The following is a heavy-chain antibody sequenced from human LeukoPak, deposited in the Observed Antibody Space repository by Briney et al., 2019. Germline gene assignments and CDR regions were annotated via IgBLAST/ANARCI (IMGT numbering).Heavy chain of an antibody. V-gene: IGHV3-30*18. Sequence: PGGALRLSFAASGFPFSSYGMHWVRPAPGKGRGWVAVISYDGSKKYYSDSVKGRFTISRDNSKNTMYLQMNSLRGEDTAVYYCAKDLRFRTVTSLGSFDLWGRGTLVTVSS. D-gene: IGHD4-17*01. J-gene: IGHJ2*01. CDR1: GFPFSSYG. CDR3: AKDLRFRTVTSLGSFDL. CDR2: ISYDGSKK.